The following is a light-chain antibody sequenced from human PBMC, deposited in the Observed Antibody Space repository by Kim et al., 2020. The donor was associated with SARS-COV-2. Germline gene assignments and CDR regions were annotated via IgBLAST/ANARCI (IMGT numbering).Light chain of an antibody. CDR3: ATWVDSLNAWV. J-gene: IGLJ3*02. Sequence: ELTQPPSASGTPGQRVTISCSGGNSNIGANTVNWYQQFPGTAPKLLIYANDRRPSGVPDRFSVSQSGTSASLAISGLQSEDEADYYCATWVDSLNAWV. CDR1: NSNIGANT. V-gene: IGLV1-44*01. CDR2: AND.